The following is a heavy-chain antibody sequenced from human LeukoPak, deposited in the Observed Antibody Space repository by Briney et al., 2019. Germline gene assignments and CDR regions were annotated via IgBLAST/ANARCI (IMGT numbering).Heavy chain of an antibody. Sequence: GGSLRLSCAASGFTFSSYGMNWVRQAPGKGLEWVSYISSTASTIYYADSVKGRFTISRDNAKNSLFLQMNSLRAEDTAVYYCARDVTYYGADWFDPWGQRTLVTVSS. V-gene: IGHV3-48*04. D-gene: IGHD4-17*01. CDR2: ISSTASTI. CDR3: ARDVTYYGADWFDP. J-gene: IGHJ5*02. CDR1: GFTFSSYG.